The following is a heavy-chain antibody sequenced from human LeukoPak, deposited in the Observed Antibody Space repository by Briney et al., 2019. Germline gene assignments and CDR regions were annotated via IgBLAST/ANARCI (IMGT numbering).Heavy chain of an antibody. V-gene: IGHV3-7*03. Sequence: GGSLRLSCAASGFTFSSYWMSWVRQAPGKGLEWVANIKQDGSEKYYVDSVKGRFTISRDNSKNTLYLQMNSLRAEDTAVYYCAKARVGTITFGGVIVPPHFDYWGQGTLVTVSS. CDR2: IKQDGSEK. J-gene: IGHJ4*02. D-gene: IGHD3-16*02. CDR3: AKARVGTITFGGVIVPPHFDY. CDR1: GFTFSSYW.